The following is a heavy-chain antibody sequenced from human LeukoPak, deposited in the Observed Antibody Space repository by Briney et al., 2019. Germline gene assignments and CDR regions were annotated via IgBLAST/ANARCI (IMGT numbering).Heavy chain of an antibody. V-gene: IGHV3-30-3*01. J-gene: IGHJ4*02. CDR3: ARGGRYSSSWTSTRFDY. CDR2: ISYDGSNK. D-gene: IGHD6-13*01. CDR1: GFTFSSYA. Sequence: PGGSLRLSCAASGFTFSSYAMHWVRQAPGKGLEWVAVISYDGSNKYYADSVKGRFTISRDNSKNTLYLQMNSLRAEDTAVYYCARGGRYSSSWTSTRFDYWGQGTLVTVSS.